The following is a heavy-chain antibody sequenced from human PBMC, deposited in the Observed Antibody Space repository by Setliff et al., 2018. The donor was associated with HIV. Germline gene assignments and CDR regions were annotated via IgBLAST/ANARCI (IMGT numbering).Heavy chain of an antibody. CDR2: IQYSDSS. CDR1: GGSMSNYY. Sequence: SETLSLTCTVSGGSMSNYYWSWIRQPPGKRLEWIASIQYSDSSHYNPSLQSRVTISVDTSTKQFSLYLSSVNETDTAVYYCARSGYTSGFYWVFGAIGVWGQGKLVTVSS. J-gene: IGHJ3*01. CDR3: ARSGYTSGFYWVFGAIGV. D-gene: IGHD3-22*01. V-gene: IGHV4-59*01.